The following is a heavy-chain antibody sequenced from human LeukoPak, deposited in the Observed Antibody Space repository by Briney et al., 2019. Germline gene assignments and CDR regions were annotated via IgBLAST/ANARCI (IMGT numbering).Heavy chain of an antibody. V-gene: IGHV3-7*03. CDR1: GFTFSTYR. CDR3: ARAVTSTEGY. J-gene: IGHJ4*02. CDR2: LDQDGSEK. Sequence: GGSLRLSCAASGFTFSTYRMTWVRQAPGKGLEWVASLDQDGSEKYYVDSVKGRFTISRDNAQKSLYLEMKSLSAKDTAVYYCARAVTSTEGYWGQGTLVTVSS.